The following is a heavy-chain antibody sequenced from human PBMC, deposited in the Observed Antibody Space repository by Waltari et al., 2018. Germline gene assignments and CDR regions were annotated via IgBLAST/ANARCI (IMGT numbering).Heavy chain of an antibody. D-gene: IGHD2-15*01. CDR3: ARGSMVVAATRYYYYYYMDV. CDR2: IYTSGST. Sequence: QVRLQESGPGLVKPSETLSLTCTVSGGSISSYYWSWIRQPPGKGLEWIGYIYTSGSTNYNPSLKSRVTISVDTSKNQFSLKLSSVTAADTAVYYCARGSMVVAATRYYYYYYMDVWGKGTTVTVSS. CDR1: GGSISSYY. J-gene: IGHJ6*03. V-gene: IGHV4-4*09.